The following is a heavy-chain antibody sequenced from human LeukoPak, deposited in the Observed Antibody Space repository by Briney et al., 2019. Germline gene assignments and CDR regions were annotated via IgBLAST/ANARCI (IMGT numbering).Heavy chain of an antibody. D-gene: IGHD6-19*01. J-gene: IGHJ1*01. CDR3: ARGIIIAVAGGAEYFQH. Sequence: GASVKVSCKASGYTFTGYYMHWVRQAPGQGLEWMGWINPNSGGTNYAQKVQGRVTMTRDTSISTAYMELSRLRSDDTAVYYCARGIIIAVAGGAEYFQHWGQGTLVTVSS. CDR1: GYTFTGYY. V-gene: IGHV1-2*02. CDR2: INPNSGGT.